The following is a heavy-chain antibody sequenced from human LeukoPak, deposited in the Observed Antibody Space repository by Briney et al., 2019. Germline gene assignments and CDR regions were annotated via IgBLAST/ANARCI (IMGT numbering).Heavy chain of an antibody. V-gene: IGHV1-8*01. CDR3: ARVPAASHYYYYYMDV. Sequence: ASVKVSCKASGYTFTSYDINWVRQATGQGLEWMGWMNPNSGNTGYAQKFQGRVTMTRNTSISTAYMELSSLRSEDTAVYYCARVPAASHYYYYYMDVWGKGTTVTVSS. CDR1: GYTFTSYD. J-gene: IGHJ6*03. CDR2: MNPNSGNT. D-gene: IGHD2-2*01.